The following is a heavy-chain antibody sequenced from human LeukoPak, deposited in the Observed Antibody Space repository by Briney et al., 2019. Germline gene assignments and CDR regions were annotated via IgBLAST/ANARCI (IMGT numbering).Heavy chain of an antibody. Sequence: ASVKVSCKASGYTFTGYYMHWVRQAPGQGLEWMGWINPNSGSTNYAQKLQGRVTITADKSTSTAYMELSSLRSEDTAVYYCARDSAAARVVGGWSFWAPRYFQHWGQGTLVTVSS. CDR3: ARDSAAARVVGGWSFWAPRYFQH. CDR1: GYTFTGYY. J-gene: IGHJ1*01. D-gene: IGHD6-13*01. CDR2: INPNSGST. V-gene: IGHV1-2*02.